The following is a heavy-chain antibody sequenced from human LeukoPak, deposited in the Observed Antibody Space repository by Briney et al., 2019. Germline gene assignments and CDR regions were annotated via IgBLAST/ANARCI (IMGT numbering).Heavy chain of an antibody. CDR2: TYYSGST. J-gene: IGHJ5*02. V-gene: IGHV4-39*07. CDR1: GGSISSSSYY. CDR3: ARHTAEKYNWFDR. D-gene: IGHD5-24*01. Sequence: SETLSLTCTVSGGSISSSSYYWGWIRQPPGKGLEWIGSTYYSGSTYYNPSLKSRVTISVDTSKNQFSLKLSSVTAADTAVYYCARHTAEKYNWFDRWGQGTLVTVSS.